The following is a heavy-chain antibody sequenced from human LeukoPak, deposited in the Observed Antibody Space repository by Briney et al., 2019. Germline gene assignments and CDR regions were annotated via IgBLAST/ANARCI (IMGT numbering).Heavy chain of an antibody. V-gene: IGHV3-30*18. D-gene: IGHD6-19*01. Sequence: LSLTCTVSGGSISSYYWSWVRQAPGKGLEWVAVISYDGSNKYYADSVKGRFTISRDNSKNTLYLQMNSLRAEDTAVYYCAKRCPNSSGWRLDYWGQGTLVTVSS. CDR1: GGSISSYY. J-gene: IGHJ4*02. CDR2: ISYDGSNK. CDR3: AKRCPNSSGWRLDY.